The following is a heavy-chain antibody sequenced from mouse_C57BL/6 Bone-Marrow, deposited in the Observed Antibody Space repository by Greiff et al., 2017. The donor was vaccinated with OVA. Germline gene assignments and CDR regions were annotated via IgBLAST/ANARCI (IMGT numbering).Heavy chain of an antibody. J-gene: IGHJ4*01. CDR1: GYTFTSYW. CDR3: ARWGYYDYDGGAMDY. V-gene: IGHV1-55*01. D-gene: IGHD2-4*01. Sequence: QVQLQQPGAELVKPGASVKMSCKASGYTFTSYWITWVKQRPGQGLEWIGDIYPGSGSTNYNEKFKSKATLTVDTSSSTAYMQLSSLTSEDSAVYYCARWGYYDYDGGAMDYWGQGTSVTVSS. CDR2: IYPGSGST.